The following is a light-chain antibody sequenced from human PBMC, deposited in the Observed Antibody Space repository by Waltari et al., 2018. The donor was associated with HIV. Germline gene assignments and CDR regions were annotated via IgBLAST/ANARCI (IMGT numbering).Light chain of an antibody. CDR3: SSYTTSSTVV. V-gene: IGLV2-14*01. CDR1: SPHVGAYNY. J-gene: IGLJ2*01. CDR2: EVT. Sequence: QSALTQPASVSGSPGQSNTIPCAGTSPHVGAYNYVLWYHTTPGKAPKLMIYEVTDRPSGVSNRFSGSKSGNTASLTISGLQAEDEADYYCSSYTTSSTVVFGGGTKLTVL.